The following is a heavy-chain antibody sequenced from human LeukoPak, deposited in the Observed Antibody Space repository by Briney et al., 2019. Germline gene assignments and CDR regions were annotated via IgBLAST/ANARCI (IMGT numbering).Heavy chain of an antibody. V-gene: IGHV4-30-4*01. Sequence: PSQTLSLTCTVSGGSISSGDYYWSWIRQPPGKGLEWIGYIFYSGSTYYNPSLKSRLTISVDTSKNHFSLKLSSVTAADAAVYYCASDRRGLSFCFWGQGTLVTVSS. D-gene: IGHD2/OR15-2a*01. CDR1: GGSISSGDYY. CDR3: ASDRRGLSFCF. J-gene: IGHJ4*02. CDR2: IFYSGST.